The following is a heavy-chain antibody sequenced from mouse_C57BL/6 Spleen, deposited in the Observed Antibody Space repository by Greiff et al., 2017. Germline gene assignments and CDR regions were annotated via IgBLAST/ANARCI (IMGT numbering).Heavy chain of an antibody. CDR1: GYSITSDY. V-gene: IGHV3-8*01. CDR2: ISYSGST. CDR3: ARGYYGSSPDWYFDV. Sequence: EVQLQQSGPGLAKPSQTLSLTCSVTGYSITSDYWNWIRKFPGNKLEYMGYISYSGSTYYNPSLKSRISITRDTSKNQYYLQLNSVTTEDTATYYCARGYYGSSPDWYFDVWGTGTTVTVSS. J-gene: IGHJ1*03. D-gene: IGHD1-1*01.